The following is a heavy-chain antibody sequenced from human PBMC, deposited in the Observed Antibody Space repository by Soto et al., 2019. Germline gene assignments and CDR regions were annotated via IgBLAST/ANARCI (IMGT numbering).Heavy chain of an antibody. CDR3: ARDIRRYSSGWYLYGMDV. V-gene: IGHV3-21*01. CDR1: GFTFSSYS. D-gene: IGHD6-19*01. J-gene: IGHJ6*02. Sequence: EVQLVESGGGLVKPGGSLRLSCAASGFTFSSYSMNWVRQAPGKGLYCVSSISSSSSYIYYADSVKGRFTISRDNAKNSLYLQLNSLRAEDTAVYYCARDIRRYSSGWYLYGMDVWGQGTTVTVSS. CDR2: ISSSSSYI.